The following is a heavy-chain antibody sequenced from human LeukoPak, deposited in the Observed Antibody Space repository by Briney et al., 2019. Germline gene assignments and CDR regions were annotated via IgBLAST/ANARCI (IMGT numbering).Heavy chain of an antibody. V-gene: IGHV4-59*01. CDR3: ARQSISGSSLSYFDY. Sequence: SETLSLTCTVSGGSISSYYWSWIRQPPGKGLEWIGNISDSGSNNYNPSLKSRVTISVDTSKNQCSLKLSSVTAADTAVYYCARQSISGSSLSYFDYWGQGTLVHVYS. D-gene: IGHD3-22*01. CDR1: GGSISSYY. J-gene: IGHJ4*02. CDR2: ISDSGSN.